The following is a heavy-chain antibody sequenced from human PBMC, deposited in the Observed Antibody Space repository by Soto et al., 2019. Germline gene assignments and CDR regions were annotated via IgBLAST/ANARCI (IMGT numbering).Heavy chain of an antibody. D-gene: IGHD6-13*01. CDR3: ASLATADTLDY. J-gene: IGHJ4*02. CDR2: IIPILGIA. Sequence: QVQLVQSGAEVKKPGSSVKVSCKASGGTFSSYTISWVRQAPGQGLEWMGRIIPILGIANYAQKCQGRVTITAEKSTSTAYMELSSLRSEDTAVYYCASLATADTLDYWGQGTLVTVSS. V-gene: IGHV1-69*02. CDR1: GGTFSSYT.